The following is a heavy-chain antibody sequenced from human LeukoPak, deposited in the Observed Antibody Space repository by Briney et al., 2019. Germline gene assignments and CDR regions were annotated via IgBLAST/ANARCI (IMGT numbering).Heavy chain of an antibody. V-gene: IGHV3-23*01. CDR1: GFTLSNYA. J-gene: IGHJ4*02. Sequence: GASLRLSCAASGFTLSNYAMSWDRQAPGKGLEWVSAITGSGGNTYYADSVKGRFTISRDNTKNTVFLQMNSLRAEDTAVYYCAKWGDYDVLTGYYVSDYWGQGTLVTVSS. D-gene: IGHD3-9*01. CDR3: AKWGDYDVLTGYYVSDY. CDR2: ITGSGGNT.